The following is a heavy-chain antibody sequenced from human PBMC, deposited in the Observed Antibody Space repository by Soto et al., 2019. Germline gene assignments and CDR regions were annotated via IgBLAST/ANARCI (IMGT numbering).Heavy chain of an antibody. Sequence: SETLSLTCTVSGGSISSGDYYWSWIRQPPGKGLEWIGYIYYSGSTYYNPSLKSRVTISVDTSKNQFSLKLSSVTAADTAVYYCARDEGDYGGGHYYFDYWGQGTLVTVSS. D-gene: IGHD4-17*01. CDR1: GGSISSGDYY. V-gene: IGHV4-30-4*01. CDR3: ARDEGDYGGGHYYFDY. CDR2: IYYSGST. J-gene: IGHJ4*02.